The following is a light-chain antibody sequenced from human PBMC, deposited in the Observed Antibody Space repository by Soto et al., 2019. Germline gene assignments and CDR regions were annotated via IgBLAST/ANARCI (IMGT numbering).Light chain of an antibody. V-gene: IGLV1-47*01. Sequence: QSVLTQPPSASVTPGQRVTISCSGSSSNIGSNYVYWYQQLPGTAPKLPIYRNNQRPSGVPDRFSGSKSGTSASLAISGLRSEDEADYYCAAWDDSLSAFYVFGTGTKVTVL. J-gene: IGLJ1*01. CDR2: RNN. CDR1: SSNIGSNY. CDR3: AAWDDSLSAFYV.